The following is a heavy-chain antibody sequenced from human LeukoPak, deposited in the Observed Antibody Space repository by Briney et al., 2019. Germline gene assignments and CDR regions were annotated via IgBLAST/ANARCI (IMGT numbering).Heavy chain of an antibody. Sequence: GGSLRLSCAASGFTFSSYSMSWVRQAPGKGLEWVSSITGSDTYIYYADSVKGRFTISRDNAKNSLYLQMNSLRAEDTAVYYCARLDHSGYDYVDCWGQGTLVTVSS. CDR3: ARLDHSGYDYVDC. CDR1: GFTFSSYS. V-gene: IGHV3-21*01. D-gene: IGHD5-12*01. J-gene: IGHJ4*02. CDR2: ITGSDTYI.